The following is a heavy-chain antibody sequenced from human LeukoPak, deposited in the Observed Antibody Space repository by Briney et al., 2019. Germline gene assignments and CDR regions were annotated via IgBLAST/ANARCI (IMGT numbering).Heavy chain of an antibody. CDR2: IYSSGST. V-gene: IGHV4-4*07. CDR1: GGSISSYH. J-gene: IGHJ4*02. CDR3: ARMYSGTYGGIDY. D-gene: IGHD1-26*01. Sequence: PSETLSLTCTVSGGSISSYHWSWIRQPAGEGLEWIGRIYSSGSTNYNPSLRSRVTLSVATSKNQFSLKLSSVTAADTAVYYCARMYSGTYGGIDYWGQGTLVTVSS.